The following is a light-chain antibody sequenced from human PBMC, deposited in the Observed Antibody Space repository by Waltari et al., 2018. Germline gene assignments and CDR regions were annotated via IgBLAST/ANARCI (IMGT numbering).Light chain of an antibody. J-gene: IGKJ4*01. CDR3: QVYGSSPLT. V-gene: IGKV3-20*01. CDR1: PCVFSSS. Sequence: ILFTQFPGTLSLSPGETATFSCRASPCVFSSSIGWYQQKPGQAPRLLIYGASNRATDIPDRFSGSGSGTDFTLTISRLEPEDFAVYYCQVYGSSPLTFGGGTKVEI. CDR2: GAS.